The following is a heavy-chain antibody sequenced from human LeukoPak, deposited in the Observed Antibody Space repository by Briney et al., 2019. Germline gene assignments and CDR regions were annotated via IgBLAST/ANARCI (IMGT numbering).Heavy chain of an antibody. CDR3: ARDRSVTYYDFWSGYLDHYFDY. D-gene: IGHD3-3*01. Sequence: GGSLRLSCAASGFTFSSYWMSWVRQAPGKGLEWVANIKQGGSEKYYVDSVKGRFTISRDNAKNSLYLQMNSLRAEDTAAYYCARDRSVTYYDFWSGYLDHYFDYWGQGTLVTVSS. CDR2: IKQGGSEK. J-gene: IGHJ4*02. CDR1: GFTFSSYW. V-gene: IGHV3-7*01.